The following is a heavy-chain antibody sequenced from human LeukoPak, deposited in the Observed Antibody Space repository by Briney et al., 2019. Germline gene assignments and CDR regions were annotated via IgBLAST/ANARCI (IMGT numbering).Heavy chain of an antibody. D-gene: IGHD6-19*01. Sequence: QPGGSLRLSCAASGFIFSNYAMSWVRQVPGRGLEWVSTISSRGDSTYVADSVKGRFTISRDNSKNSLYLQMNTVRAEDTAVYYCVKGPRPDITVAHTVENWGQGTPVTVSS. J-gene: IGHJ4*02. CDR3: VKGPRPDITVAHTVEN. CDR1: GFIFSNYA. CDR2: ISSRGDST. V-gene: IGHV3-23*01.